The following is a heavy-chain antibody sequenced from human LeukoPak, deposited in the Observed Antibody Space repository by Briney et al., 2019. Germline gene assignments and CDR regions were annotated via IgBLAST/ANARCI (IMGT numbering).Heavy chain of an antibody. J-gene: IGHJ6*03. CDR1: GFTFSSYG. CDR3: AKASLDSSWLSYYYYYMDV. Sequence: LPGGSLRLSCAASGFTFSSYGMSWFRQAPRKGLEWVSAISGNGGSTYYADSVKGRFTISRDNSKNTLYLQMNSLRAEDTAVYYCAKASLDSSWLSYYYYYMDVWGKGTTVTISS. CDR2: ISGNGGST. V-gene: IGHV3-23*01. D-gene: IGHD6-13*01.